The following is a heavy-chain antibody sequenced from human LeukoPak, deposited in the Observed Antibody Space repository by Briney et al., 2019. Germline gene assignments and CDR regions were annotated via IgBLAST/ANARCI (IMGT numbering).Heavy chain of an antibody. Sequence: PGGSLRLSCAASGFTFSSYGMHWVRQAPGNGLEWVAVIWYDGSNKYYADSVKGRFTISRDNSKNTLYLQMNSLRAEDTAVYYCARDTYPYYYDSSGLSDWGQGTLVTVSS. D-gene: IGHD3-22*01. CDR3: ARDTYPYYYDSSGLSD. CDR1: GFTFSSYG. J-gene: IGHJ4*02. CDR2: IWYDGSNK. V-gene: IGHV3-33*01.